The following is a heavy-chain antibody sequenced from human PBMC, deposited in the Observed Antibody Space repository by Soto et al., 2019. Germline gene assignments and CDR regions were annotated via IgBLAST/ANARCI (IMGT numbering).Heavy chain of an antibody. D-gene: IGHD6-19*01. Sequence: EVQLLESGGGSVQPGGSLRLSCAASGFTFSSYAMSWVRQAPGKGLEWVSAISGTGSSTNYADSVEGRFTISRDNSKNTLYLQMSSLRAEDTAVYYCAKAGGIAVPGSHLDYWVPGNPGHRLL. V-gene: IGHV3-23*01. CDR2: ISGTGSST. CDR1: GFTFSSYA. CDR3: AKAGGIAVPGSHLDY. J-gene: IGHJ4*02.